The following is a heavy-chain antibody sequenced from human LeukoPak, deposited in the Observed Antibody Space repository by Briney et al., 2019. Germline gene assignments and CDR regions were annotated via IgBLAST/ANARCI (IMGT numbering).Heavy chain of an antibody. Sequence: SGTLSLTCTVSGGSISSGGYYWSWIRQHPGKGLEWIRYIYYSGSTYYNPSLKSRVTISVDTSKNQFSLKLSSVTAADTAVYYCAREHSGYHFDYWGQGTLVTVSS. CDR2: IYYSGST. V-gene: IGHV4-31*03. CDR3: AREHSGYHFDY. CDR1: GGSISSGGYY. D-gene: IGHD3-22*01. J-gene: IGHJ4*02.